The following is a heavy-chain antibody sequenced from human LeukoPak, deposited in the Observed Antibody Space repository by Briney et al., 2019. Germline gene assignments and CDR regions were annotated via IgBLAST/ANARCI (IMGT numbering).Heavy chain of an antibody. CDR1: GFIFGDNP. V-gene: IGHV3-49*04. CDR2: IRSRRYGGTT. Sequence: GGSLRLSCTASGFIFGDNPLNGVRQAPGKGLEGVGLIRSRRYGGTTEYVASVNGRFSISRDDSKNIVYLQMNSLRDEDTAVYFCTRISSSPAALYYYYMDVWGKGIPVTVSS. D-gene: IGHD6-6*01. CDR3: TRISSSPAALYYYYMDV. J-gene: IGHJ6*03.